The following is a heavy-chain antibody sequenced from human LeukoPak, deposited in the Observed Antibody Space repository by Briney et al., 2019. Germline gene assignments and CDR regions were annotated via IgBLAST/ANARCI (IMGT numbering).Heavy chain of an antibody. CDR1: GFSFSRYW. Sequence: PGGSLRLSCAASGFSFSRYWMHWVRHAPGKGLVWVSRMNSDGSSTNYVDSVKGRFTISRDNAKNILYLQMNSLRAEDTAVYHCATGHYYDSSGYYPLPDAFDIWGQGTMVTVSS. V-gene: IGHV3-74*01. J-gene: IGHJ3*02. D-gene: IGHD3-22*01. CDR3: ATGHYYDSSGYYPLPDAFDI. CDR2: MNSDGSST.